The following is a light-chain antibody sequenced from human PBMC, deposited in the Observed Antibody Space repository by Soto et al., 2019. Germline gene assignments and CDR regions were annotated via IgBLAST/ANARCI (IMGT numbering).Light chain of an antibody. CDR2: SHN. V-gene: IGLV1-44*01. J-gene: IGLJ2*01. Sequence: QSVLTQPPSASGTPGQRVTISCSGSSSNIGSHAVHWYQQLPGTAPKLLIYSHNQRPSGVPDRFSGSKSGTSASLAISGLQYEDEADYYCAAWDDSLNGLLFGGGTKLTVL. CDR3: AAWDDSLNGLL. CDR1: SSNIGSHA.